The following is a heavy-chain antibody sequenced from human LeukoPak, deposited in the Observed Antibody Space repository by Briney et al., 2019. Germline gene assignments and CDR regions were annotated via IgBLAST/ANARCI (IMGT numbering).Heavy chain of an antibody. CDR2: INHSGST. J-gene: IGHJ4*02. CDR1: GGSFSGYY. CDR3: ASGDCSGGSCYSYFDY. V-gene: IGHV4-34*01. Sequence: SETLSLTCAVYGGSFSGYYWSWIRQPPGKGLEWIGEINHSGSTNYNPSLKSRVTISVDTSKNQFSLKLSSVTAAGTAVYYCASGDCSGGSCYSYFDYWGQGTLVTVSS. D-gene: IGHD2-15*01.